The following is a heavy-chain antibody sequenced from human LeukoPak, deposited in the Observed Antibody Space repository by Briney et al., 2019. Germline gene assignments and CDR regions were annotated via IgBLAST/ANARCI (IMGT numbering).Heavy chain of an antibody. V-gene: IGHV4-39*07. CDR2: IDYTGST. Sequence: SETLSLTCTVSGGSISSSSYYWGWIRQPPGKGLEWIGSIDYTGSTYYNPSLKSRVTISVDTSKNQFSLKLSPVTAADTAVYYCARASAVAGTEFDYWGQGTLVTVSS. CDR1: GGSISSSSYY. D-gene: IGHD6-19*01. CDR3: ARASAVAGTEFDY. J-gene: IGHJ4*02.